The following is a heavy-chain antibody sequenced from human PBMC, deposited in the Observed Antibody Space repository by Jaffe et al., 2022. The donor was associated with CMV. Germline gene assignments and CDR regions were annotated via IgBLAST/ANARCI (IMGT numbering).Heavy chain of an antibody. J-gene: IGHJ4*02. D-gene: IGHD5-18*01. CDR1: GYTFTRYA. CDR3: ARVDNYNGYSYFDD. V-gene: IGHV1-3*04. Sequence: QVQLVQSGAEVKKSGASVKVSCKASGYTFTRYAVHWVRQAPGQRLEYLGWINTANGHTKYSQNFQDRVTITRDTSATTVYMELSSLRSEDTAVYYCARVDNYNGYSYFDDWGQGTLVTVSS. CDR2: INTANGHT.